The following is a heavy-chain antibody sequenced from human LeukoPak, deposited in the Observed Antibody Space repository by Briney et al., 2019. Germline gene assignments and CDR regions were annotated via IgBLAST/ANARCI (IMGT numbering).Heavy chain of an antibody. CDR1: GFTFSSYG. CDR3: AKVATPDYYYDSSGYYWGEPFDY. Sequence: PGGTLRLSCAASGFTFSSYGMSWVRQAPGEGLEWVSGISGSGGSTYYADSVKGRFTISRDNPKNTLYLQMNSLRAEDTAVYYCAKVATPDYYYDSSGYYWGEPFDYWGQGTLVTVSS. V-gene: IGHV3-23*01. CDR2: ISGSGGST. J-gene: IGHJ4*02. D-gene: IGHD3-22*01.